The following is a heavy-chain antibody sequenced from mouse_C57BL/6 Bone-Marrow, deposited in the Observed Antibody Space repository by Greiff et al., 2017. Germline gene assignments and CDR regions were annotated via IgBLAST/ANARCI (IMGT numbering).Heavy chain of an antibody. J-gene: IGHJ2*01. CDR2: INPSSGYT. Sequence: VQRVESGAELTKPGASVKLSCKASGYTFTSYWMHWVKQRPGQGLEWIGYINPSSGYTKYNQKFKDKATLTADKSSSTAYMQLSSLTYEDSAVYYCANFYFDYWGQGTTLTVSS. CDR1: GYTFTSYW. CDR3: ANFYFDY. V-gene: IGHV1-7*01.